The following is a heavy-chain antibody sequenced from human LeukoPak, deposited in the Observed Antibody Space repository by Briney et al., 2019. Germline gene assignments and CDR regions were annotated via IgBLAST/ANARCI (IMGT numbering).Heavy chain of an antibody. CDR1: GFTFSSYE. Sequence: GGSLRLSCAASGFTFSSYEMNWVRQAPGKGLEWVSYISSSGSTIYYSDSVKGRFTISRDNAKNSLYLQMNSLRAEDTAVYYCARTRPSGSLDDAFDIWGQGTMVTVSS. V-gene: IGHV3-48*03. D-gene: IGHD1-26*01. CDR3: ARTRPSGSLDDAFDI. CDR2: ISSSGSTI. J-gene: IGHJ3*02.